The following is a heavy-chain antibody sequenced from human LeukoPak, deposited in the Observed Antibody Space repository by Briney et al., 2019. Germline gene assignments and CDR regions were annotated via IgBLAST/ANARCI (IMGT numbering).Heavy chain of an antibody. J-gene: IGHJ3*02. D-gene: IGHD4-17*01. CDR2: MNPNSGNT. CDR1: GYTFTSYD. V-gene: IGHV1-8*01. Sequence: ASVKVSCKASGYTFTSYDINWVRQATGQGLEWMGWMNPNSGNTGYAQRFQGRVTMTRDTSISTAYMELSRLRSDDTAVYYCARTLFYGDYGVDDAFDIWGQGTMVTVSS. CDR3: ARTLFYGDYGVDDAFDI.